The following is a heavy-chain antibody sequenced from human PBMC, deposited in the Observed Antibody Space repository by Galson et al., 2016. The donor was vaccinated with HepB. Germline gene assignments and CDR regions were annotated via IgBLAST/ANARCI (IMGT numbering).Heavy chain of an antibody. CDR1: GGSISSHNYY. CDR2: IYYSGST. V-gene: IGHV4-39*07. Sequence: ETLSLTCTVSGGSISSHNYYWGWIRQPPGKGLEWIGSIYYSGSTYYNPSLASRVTMTLDTSKNQFSLKLSSVTAADTAVYYCARGGVKRIRFLEWLPSTHFDSWGQGTLVTVSS. CDR3: ARGGVKRIRFLEWLPSTHFDS. D-gene: IGHD3-3*01. J-gene: IGHJ4*02.